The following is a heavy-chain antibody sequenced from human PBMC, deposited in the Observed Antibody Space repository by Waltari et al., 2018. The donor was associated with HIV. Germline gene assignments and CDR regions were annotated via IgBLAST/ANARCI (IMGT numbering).Heavy chain of an antibody. CDR1: GYTFPTYG. CDR2: ISAYNGNT. D-gene: IGHD2-2*01. J-gene: IGHJ4*02. Sequence: QVQLVQSGAEAKKPGASVKVSCKASGYTFPTYGISWVRQAPGQGLEWMGWISAYNGNTNYAQKLQGRVTMTTDTSTSTAYMELRSLRSDDTAVYYCARDPNCSSTSCKNPFDYWGQGTLVTVSS. CDR3: ARDPNCSSTSCKNPFDY. V-gene: IGHV1-18*01.